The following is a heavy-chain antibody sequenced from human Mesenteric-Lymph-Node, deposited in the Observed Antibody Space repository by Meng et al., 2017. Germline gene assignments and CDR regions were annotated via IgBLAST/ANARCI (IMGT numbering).Heavy chain of an antibody. CDR1: GASTPHDF. Sequence: QVQLQESGPGLGRPLETLSLGCSVSGASTPHDFWTWFRQPPGKALEWIGYTSYTAGTSYNPSLKSRVSMSVDTSKNQFSLKLTSVTAADTAVYFCAKGGGWYAYWGQGALVTVSS. CDR3: AKGGGWYAY. J-gene: IGHJ4*02. D-gene: IGHD6-19*01. V-gene: IGHV4-59*01. CDR2: TSYTAGT.